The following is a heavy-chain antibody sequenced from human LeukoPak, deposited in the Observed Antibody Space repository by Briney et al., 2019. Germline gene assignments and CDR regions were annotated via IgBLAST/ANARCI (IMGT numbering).Heavy chain of an antibody. CDR3: ARDESVVTPDPFDI. D-gene: IGHD4-23*01. V-gene: IGHV3-48*01. J-gene: IGHJ3*02. Sequence: GGSLRLSCAASGFTFSSYEMNWVRQAPGKGLEWVSYISSSSSTIYYADSVKGRFTISRDNAKNSLYLQMNSLRAEDTAVYYCARDESVVTPDPFDIWGQGTMVTVSS. CDR2: ISSSSSTI. CDR1: GFTFSSYE.